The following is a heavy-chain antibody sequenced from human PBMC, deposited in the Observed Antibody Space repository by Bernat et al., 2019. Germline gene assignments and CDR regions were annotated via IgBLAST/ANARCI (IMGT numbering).Heavy chain of an antibody. V-gene: IGHV1-46*01. CDR3: ARDNSAQEKSWWFDP. D-gene: IGHD2-21*01. Sequence: QVQLVQSGAEVKKPGASVKISCTASGYTITNHYMHWVRQAPGQGPEWVGVINPSGDRTVYAQKFQGKVTMTRDMSTSTVYMEVSSLKSDDTAVYYCARDNSAQEKSWWFDPWGQGTLVTVSS. CDR2: INPSGDRT. CDR1: GYTITNHY. J-gene: IGHJ5*02.